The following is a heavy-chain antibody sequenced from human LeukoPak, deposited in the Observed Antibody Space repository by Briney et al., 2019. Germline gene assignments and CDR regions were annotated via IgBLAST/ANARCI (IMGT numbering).Heavy chain of an antibody. CDR3: ARVGAATGRGAFDI. CDR1: GYSISSGYY. CDR2: IYHSGST. V-gene: IGHV4-38-2*02. J-gene: IGHJ3*02. D-gene: IGHD1-26*01. Sequence: KSSETLSLTGTVSGYSISSGYYWGWIRQPPGKGLEWIGSIYHSGSTYYNPSLKSRVTISVDTSKNQFSLKLSSVTAADTAVYYCARVGAATGRGAFDIWGQGTMVTVSS.